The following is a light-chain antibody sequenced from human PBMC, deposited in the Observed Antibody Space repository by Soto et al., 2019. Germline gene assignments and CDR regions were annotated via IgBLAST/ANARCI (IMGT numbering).Light chain of an antibody. CDR3: QQRSNWRTT. V-gene: IGKV3-11*01. Sequence: TQSPATLSLSPGERATLSCRASQSVSSYLAWYQQKPGQAPRIIIYDASNRATGIPARFSGIVSGTDFNLTIRRLETEDCAVYEGQQRSNWRTTFCGWTKVDIK. J-gene: IGKJ4*01. CDR1: QSVSSY. CDR2: DAS.